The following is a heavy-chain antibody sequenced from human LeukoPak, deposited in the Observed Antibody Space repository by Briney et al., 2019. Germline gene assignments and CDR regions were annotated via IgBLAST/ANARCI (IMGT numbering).Heavy chain of an antibody. CDR3: AKAKGAWGLYGSSSFLFDY. J-gene: IGHJ4*02. CDR1: GFTVSSNY. CDR2: IYSGGSA. Sequence: GGSLRLSCAASGFTVSSNYMSWVRQAPGKGLEWVSVIYSGGSAYYADSVKGRFTISRDNSKNTLYLQMNSLRAEDTAVYYCAKAKGAWGLYGSSSFLFDYGGRGPGVPVPS. V-gene: IGHV3-66*01. D-gene: IGHD6-6*01.